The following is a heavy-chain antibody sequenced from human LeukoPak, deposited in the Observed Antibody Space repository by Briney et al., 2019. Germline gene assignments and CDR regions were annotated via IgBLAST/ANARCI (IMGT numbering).Heavy chain of an antibody. CDR2: IYPSGGST. CDR3: ARSSHDSSGYYPKGVNFDY. CDR1: GYTFISYY. V-gene: IGHV1-46*01. J-gene: IGHJ4*02. Sequence: GASVKVSCKASGYTFISYYMHWVRQAPGQGLEWMGIIYPSGGSTSYAQKFQGRVTMTRDTSTSTVYMELSSLRSEDTAVYYCARSSHDSSGYYPKGVNFDYWGQGTLVTVSS. D-gene: IGHD3-22*01.